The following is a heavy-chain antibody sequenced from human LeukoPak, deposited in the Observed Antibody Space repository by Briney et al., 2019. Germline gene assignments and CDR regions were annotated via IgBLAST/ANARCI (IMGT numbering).Heavy chain of an antibody. CDR1: GFIFRIYG. V-gene: IGHV3-30*03. CDR3: ARVGYSGYDFLDY. CDR2: ISYEGDTT. J-gene: IGHJ4*02. Sequence: GGSLRLSCAASGFIFRIYGMHWVRQAPGKGLEWVALISYEGDTTYYADSVKGRFTISRDNAKNSLYLQMNSLRAEDTAVYYCARVGYSGYDFLDYWGQGTLVTVSS. D-gene: IGHD5-12*01.